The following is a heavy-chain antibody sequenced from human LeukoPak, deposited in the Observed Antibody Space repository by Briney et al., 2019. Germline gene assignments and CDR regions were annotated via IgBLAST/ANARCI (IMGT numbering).Heavy chain of an antibody. Sequence: PGGSLRLSCAASGFTFSDYYMSWIRQAPGKGLEWVSYISSSGSTIYYADSVKGRFTISRDNAKNSLYLQMNSLRAEDTAVYYCARSVVDYYGSGSYYKFHYFDYWGQGTLVTVSS. CDR3: ARSVVDYYGSGSYYKFHYFDY. CDR2: ISSSGSTI. D-gene: IGHD3-10*01. CDR1: GFTFSDYY. J-gene: IGHJ4*02. V-gene: IGHV3-11*01.